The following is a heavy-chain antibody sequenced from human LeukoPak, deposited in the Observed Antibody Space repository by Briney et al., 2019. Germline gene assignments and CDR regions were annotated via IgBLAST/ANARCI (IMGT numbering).Heavy chain of an antibody. CDR3: ARDERLGYCSGGSCYFDY. V-gene: IGHV3-33*01. J-gene: IGHJ4*02. CDR1: GFTFSSYG. Sequence: GGSLRLSCAASGFTFSSYGMHWVRQAPGKGLEWVAVMWYDGSNKYYADSVKGRFTISRDNSKNTLYLQMNSLRAEDTAVYYCARDERLGYCSGGSCYFDYWGQGTLVTVSS. D-gene: IGHD2-15*01. CDR2: MWYDGSNK.